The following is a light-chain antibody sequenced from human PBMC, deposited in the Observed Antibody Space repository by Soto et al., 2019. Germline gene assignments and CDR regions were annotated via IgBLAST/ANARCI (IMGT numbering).Light chain of an antibody. CDR2: DNN. V-gene: IGLV1-51*01. CDR3: GTWDNSLSAGL. Sequence: QSVLTQPPSVSAAPGQKVSISCSGYSSNIGNNYVSWYQQLPGAAPQLLIYDNNKRPSGIPDRFSGSKSGTSATLGITGLQTGDEATYFCGTWDNSLSAGLFGGGTKVTVL. CDR1: SSNIGNNY. J-gene: IGLJ2*01.